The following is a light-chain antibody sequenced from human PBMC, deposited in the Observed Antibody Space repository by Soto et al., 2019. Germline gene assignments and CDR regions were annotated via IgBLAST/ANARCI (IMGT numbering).Light chain of an antibody. V-gene: IGKV3-20*01. CDR3: HQYGTSTQA. Sequence: EIVLTQSPGTLPLSPGERATLSCRAGQSVSSNFLAWYQQKPGQAPRLLIYGASSRATGIPDRFSGSGSGTDFTLTISRLEPEDFAVYYCHQYGTSTQAFGPGTKVDIK. J-gene: IGKJ3*01. CDR2: GAS. CDR1: QSVSSNF.